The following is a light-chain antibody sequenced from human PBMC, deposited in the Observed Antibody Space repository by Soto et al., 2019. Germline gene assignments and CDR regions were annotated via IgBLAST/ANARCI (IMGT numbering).Light chain of an antibody. J-gene: IGLJ2*01. CDR1: SSDVGGYNF. CDR3: SSYAGSNIMV. Sequence: QSVLTQPPSASGSPGQSVTISCTGTSSDVGGYNFVSWYQQHPGKAPKLMIYEVSERPSGVPDRFSGSKSGNTASLTVSGLQAADEADYYCSSYAGSNIMVFGGGTKLTVL. V-gene: IGLV2-8*01. CDR2: EVS.